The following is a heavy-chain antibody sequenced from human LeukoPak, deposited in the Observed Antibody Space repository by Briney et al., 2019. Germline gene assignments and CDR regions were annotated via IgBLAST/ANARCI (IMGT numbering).Heavy chain of an antibody. CDR1: GFTFSSDS. Sequence: PGGSLRLSCAASGFTFSSDSMNWVRQAPGKGLEWVSSISSSSSYIYYADSVKGRFTISRDNAKNSLYLQMNSLRAEDTAVYYCARVKGLTMVRGVKVYAFDICGQGTMVTVSS. CDR2: ISSSSSYI. J-gene: IGHJ3*02. V-gene: IGHV3-21*01. CDR3: ARVKGLTMVRGVKVYAFDI. D-gene: IGHD3-10*01.